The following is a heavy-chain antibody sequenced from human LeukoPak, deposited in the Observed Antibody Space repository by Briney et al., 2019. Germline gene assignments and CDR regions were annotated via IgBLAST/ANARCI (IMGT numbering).Heavy chain of an antibody. CDR2: IRSDGTST. Sequence: AGGSLRLSCVASGFTSSSYWMHWVRQAPGKGLVWVSRIRSDGTSTTYADSVKGRFTISRDNAKNTVFLQMNSLKTDDTAVYYCTSPAYCGGDCYWLSFDYWVQ. V-gene: IGHV3-74*01. D-gene: IGHD2-21*02. J-gene: IGHJ4*02. CDR3: TSPAYCGGDCYWLSFDY. CDR1: GFTSSSYW.